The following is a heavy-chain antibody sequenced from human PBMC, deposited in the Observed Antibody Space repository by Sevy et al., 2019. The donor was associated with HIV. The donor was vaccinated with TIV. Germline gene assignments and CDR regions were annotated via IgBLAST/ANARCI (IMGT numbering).Heavy chain of an antibody. CDR3: AREGGYGDNEDFYYGMDV. CDR1: GFTFSDYY. J-gene: IGHJ6*02. CDR2: ISSSGSTI. D-gene: IGHD4-17*01. V-gene: IGHV3-11*01. Sequence: GGSLRLSCAASGFTFSDYYMSWIRQAPGKGLEWVSYISSSGSTIYYADSVKGRFTISRDNAKNSLYLQMNSLRAEDTAVYYCAREGGYGDNEDFYYGMDVWGQGTTVTVSS.